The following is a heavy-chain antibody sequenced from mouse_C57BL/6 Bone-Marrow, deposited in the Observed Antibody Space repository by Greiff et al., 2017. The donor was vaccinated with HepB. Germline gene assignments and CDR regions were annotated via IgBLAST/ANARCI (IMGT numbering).Heavy chain of an antibody. J-gene: IGHJ2*01. Sequence: EVQLVESGGGLVKPGGSLKLSCAASGFTFSSYAMSWVRQTPEKRLEWVATISAGDSYTYYTYNVKGRFTISRDNAKNNLYLQMSHLKSEDTAMYCCARGDNVDYWGQGTTLTVSS. V-gene: IGHV5-4*01. CDR3: ARGDNVDY. CDR2: ISAGDSYT. D-gene: IGHD3-2*01. CDR1: GFTFSSYA.